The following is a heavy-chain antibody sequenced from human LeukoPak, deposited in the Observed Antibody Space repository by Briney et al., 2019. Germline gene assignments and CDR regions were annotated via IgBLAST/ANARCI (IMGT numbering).Heavy chain of an antibody. CDR3: ATPHTGPGGGTNYPPHY. CDR2: ISGSGRST. J-gene: IGHJ4*02. V-gene: IGHV3-23*01. CDR1: GFTFSSYA. D-gene: IGHD3-10*01. Sequence: GGSLRLSCAASGFTFSSYAMSWVRQAPGKGLEWVSRISGSGRSTYYTDSVKGRFTISRDNSKNTLYLQMNSLRGEDTALYYCATPHTGPGGGTNYPPHYWGQGTLVTVSS.